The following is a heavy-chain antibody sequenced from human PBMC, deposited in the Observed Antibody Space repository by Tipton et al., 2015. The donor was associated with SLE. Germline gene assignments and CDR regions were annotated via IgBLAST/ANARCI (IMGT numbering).Heavy chain of an antibody. J-gene: IGHJ4*02. CDR3: VRGAPWGGC. V-gene: IGHV3-72*01. D-gene: IGHD6-25*01. CDR2: SRDKGRGYTT. Sequence: SLRLSCVTSGFTISDYYMDWVRQAPGKGLEWVGRSRDKGRGYTTEYAAFVKGRFTISRDDSKKSLYLQMNSLKTDDTAVYYCVRGAPWGGCWGQGTLVTVSS. CDR1: GFTISDYY.